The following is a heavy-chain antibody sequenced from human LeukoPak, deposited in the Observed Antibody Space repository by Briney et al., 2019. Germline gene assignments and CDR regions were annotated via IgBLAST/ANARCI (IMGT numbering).Heavy chain of an antibody. V-gene: IGHV3-30*04. J-gene: IGHJ4*02. CDR2: ISYDGSNK. CDR1: GFTFSSYA. CDR3: ARCTTGRTFGSLREIKRSREIDY. Sequence: GGSLRLSCAASGFTFSSYAIHWVRQAPGKGLEWVAVISYDGSNKYYADSVKGRFTISRDNAKNSLYLQMNSLRVEDTAVYYCARCTTGRTFGSLREIKRSREIDYWGQGTLVTVSS. D-gene: IGHD1-1*01.